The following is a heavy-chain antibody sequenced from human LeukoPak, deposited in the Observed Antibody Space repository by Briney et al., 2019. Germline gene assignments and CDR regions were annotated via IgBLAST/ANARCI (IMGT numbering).Heavy chain of an antibody. CDR3: ATGGSADMGY. V-gene: IGHV3-48*04. J-gene: IGHJ4*02. CDR1: GLTFSTSS. Sequence: GGSLRLSCAASGLTFSTSSMHWVRQAPGKGLEWVSYISRSSSTIYYADSVKGRFTISRDNAKNTLYLQMSSLRAEDTAVYYCATGGSADMGYWGQGTLVTVSS. CDR2: ISRSSSTI. D-gene: IGHD1-1*01.